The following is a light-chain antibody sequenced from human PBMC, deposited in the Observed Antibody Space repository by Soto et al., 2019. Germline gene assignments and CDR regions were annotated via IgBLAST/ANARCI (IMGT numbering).Light chain of an antibody. CDR1: SSDVGSYNY. CDR3: NSYTGSSTPYV. J-gene: IGLJ1*01. Sequence: ALTQPASVSGSPGQSITISCTGTSSDVGSYNYVSWYQQHPGKAPKLMIYDVSNRPSGVSNRFSGSKSGNTASLTISGLQAEDEADYYCNSYTGSSTPYVFGTGTNVTVL. V-gene: IGLV2-14*03. CDR2: DVS.